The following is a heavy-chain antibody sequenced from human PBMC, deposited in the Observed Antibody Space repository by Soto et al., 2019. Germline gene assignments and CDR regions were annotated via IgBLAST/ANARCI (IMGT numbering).Heavy chain of an antibody. CDR1: GSIFSSYG. J-gene: IGHJ4*02. CDR3: AKDTYHPDSTGLYVFDY. Sequence: QVQLVESGGGVVQPGRSLRLSCAVSGSIFSSYGMHWVRQAPGKGLEWVAVTSYDGRNNNYADSVRGRFTISRDNSKSTLYLQINSLRPEDTAVYYCAKDTYHPDSTGLYVFDYWGQRTPVTVSS. CDR2: TSYDGRNN. V-gene: IGHV3-30*18. D-gene: IGHD2-8*02.